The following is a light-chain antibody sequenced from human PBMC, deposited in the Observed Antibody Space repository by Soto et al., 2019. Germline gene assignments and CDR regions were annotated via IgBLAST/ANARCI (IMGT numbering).Light chain of an antibody. CDR3: QQYDNLPYT. CDR1: QDINLY. Sequence: DIQMTQSPSSLSASVGDRVTITCQASQDINLYLNWYQQKPGKAPKLLIYDASKLETGVPPRFSGSGSGTDFTFTISSLQPEDIATYYCQQYDNLPYTFGQGTKVDIK. V-gene: IGKV1-33*01. CDR2: DAS. J-gene: IGKJ2*01.